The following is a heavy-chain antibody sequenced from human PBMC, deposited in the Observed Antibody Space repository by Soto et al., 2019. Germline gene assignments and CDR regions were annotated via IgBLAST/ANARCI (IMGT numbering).Heavy chain of an antibody. J-gene: IGHJ3*02. CDR1: GYSFTDHY. CDR3: ATRDSGGYYGNALDI. V-gene: IGHV1-2*02. D-gene: IGHD3-22*01. Sequence: GASVKVSCKASGYSFTDHYIHWVRQAPGQGLEWMGWVNPNTGGTNYAQRFHGRVTMTRDTTITTAYMEVSSLRSDDTALFYCATRDSGGYYGNALDIWGQGTMVTVSS. CDR2: VNPNTGGT.